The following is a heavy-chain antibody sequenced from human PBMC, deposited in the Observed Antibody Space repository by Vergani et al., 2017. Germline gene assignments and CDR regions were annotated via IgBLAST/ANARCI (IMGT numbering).Heavy chain of an antibody. D-gene: IGHD2-2*01. V-gene: IGHV4-34*01. CDR2: INHSGST. CDR3: ARASHASYCSSTSCYRSYYYYYMDV. J-gene: IGHJ6*03. Sequence: QVQLQQWGAGLLKPSETLSLTCAVYGGSFSGYYWSWIRQPPGKGLEWIGEINHSGSTNYNPSLKSRVTISVDTSKNQLSLKLSSVTAADTAVYYCARASHASYCSSTSCYRSYYYYYMDVWGKGTTVTVSS. CDR1: GGSFSGYY.